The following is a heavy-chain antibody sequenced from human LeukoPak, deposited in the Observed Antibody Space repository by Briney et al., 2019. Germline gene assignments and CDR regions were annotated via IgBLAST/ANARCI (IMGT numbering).Heavy chain of an antibody. J-gene: IGHJ4*02. V-gene: IGHV4-4*02. CDR1: GGSISSSNW. CDR2: IYHSGST. CDR3: ARATLTEAFDY. Sequence: SETLSLTCAVSGGSISSSNWWSWVRQPPGKGLEWIGEIYHSGSTYYNPSLKSRVTISVNRSKNQFSLKLSSVTAADTAVYYCARATLTEAFDYWGQGTLVTVSS. D-gene: IGHD7-27*01.